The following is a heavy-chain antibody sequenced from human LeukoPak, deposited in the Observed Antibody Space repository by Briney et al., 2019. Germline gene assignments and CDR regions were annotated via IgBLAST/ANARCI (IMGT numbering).Heavy chain of an antibody. Sequence: SGGSLRLSCAASGFTFSSYAMSWVRQAPGKGLEWVAVISYDGSNKYYADSVKGRFTISRDNSKNTLYLQMNSLRAEDTAVYYCASSYYYDPAGVWGKGTTVTVSS. D-gene: IGHD3-22*01. CDR1: GFTFSSYA. V-gene: IGHV3-30-3*01. J-gene: IGHJ6*04. CDR2: ISYDGSNK. CDR3: ASSYYYDPAGV.